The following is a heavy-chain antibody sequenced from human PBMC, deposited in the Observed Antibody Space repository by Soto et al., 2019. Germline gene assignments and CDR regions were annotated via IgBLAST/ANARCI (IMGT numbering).Heavy chain of an antibody. V-gene: IGHV1-8*01. CDR1: GYTFTSND. J-gene: IGHJ5*02. D-gene: IGHD2-2*01. CDR2: MNPNSGNT. CDR3: AREGLPAAMFYWFDP. Sequence: QVQLVQSGAEVKKPGASVKVSCKASGYTFTSNDINWVEQAPGQGLEWMGWMNPNSGNTGYAQKFQGRVTMTRNTSISTAYMELSSLRSEDTAVYYCAREGLPAAMFYWFDPWGQGTLVTVSS.